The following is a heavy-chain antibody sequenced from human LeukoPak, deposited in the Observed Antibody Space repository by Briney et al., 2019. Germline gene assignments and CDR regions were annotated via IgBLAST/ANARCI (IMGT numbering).Heavy chain of an antibody. CDR2: MNAKNDAT. Sequence: AASVKVSCKASGYTFTSYGINWVRQATGQGLEWMGWMNAKNDATGYAQKFQRRVTMTTDTSIGTAYMELSSLVSEDTAAYYCARMDRFSATPTTDWFDPWGQGTLVTVSS. CDR1: GYTFTSYG. J-gene: IGHJ5*02. D-gene: IGHD3-16*02. V-gene: IGHV1-8*01. CDR3: ARMDRFSATPTTDWFDP.